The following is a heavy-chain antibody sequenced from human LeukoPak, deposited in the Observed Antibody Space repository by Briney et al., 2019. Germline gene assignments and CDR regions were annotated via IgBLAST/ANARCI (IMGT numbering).Heavy chain of an antibody. CDR3: ARVADIVVVPAAMQRFDP. V-gene: IGHV4-34*01. CDR2: INHSGST. D-gene: IGHD2-2*01. Sequence: SETLSLTCTVYGGSFSGYYWSWIRQPPGKGLEWIGEINHSGSTNYNPSLKSRVTISVDTSKNQFSLKLSSVTAADTAVYYCARVADIVVVPAAMQRFDPWGQGALVTVSS. J-gene: IGHJ5*02. CDR1: GGSFSGYY.